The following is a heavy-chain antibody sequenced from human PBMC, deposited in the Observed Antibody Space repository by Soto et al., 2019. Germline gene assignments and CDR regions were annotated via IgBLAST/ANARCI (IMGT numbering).Heavy chain of an antibody. J-gene: IGHJ3*01. Sequence: QLQLQESGPGLVKPAETLSLKCAVSGGSVSSGNYFWGWIRQPPGKGLEWIGNIYYNGDTYYSPSLKSRVTMSVDTAQNQFSXRLXSVTAXXXXXXXXXXXXXXXWNQGHAFDFWGQGTLVTVSS. CDR3: XXXXXXXWNQGHAFDF. D-gene: IGHD1-20*01. CDR1: GGSVSSGNYF. CDR2: IYYNGDT. V-gene: IGHV4-39*01.